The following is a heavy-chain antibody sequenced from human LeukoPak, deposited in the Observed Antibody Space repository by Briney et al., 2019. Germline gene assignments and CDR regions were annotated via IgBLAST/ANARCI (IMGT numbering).Heavy chain of an antibody. J-gene: IGHJ4*02. CDR2: INHSGST. V-gene: IGHV4-34*01. D-gene: IGHD2-15*01. CDR1: GGSXXGYY. CDR3: AREKRLGYCSGGSCRYFDY. Sequence: GGSXXGYYWSWLRQPPGKGLEWIGEINHSGSTNYNPSLKGRVTISVDTSKNQFSLKLSSVTAADTAVYYCAREKRLGYCSGGSCRYFDYWGQGTLVTVSS.